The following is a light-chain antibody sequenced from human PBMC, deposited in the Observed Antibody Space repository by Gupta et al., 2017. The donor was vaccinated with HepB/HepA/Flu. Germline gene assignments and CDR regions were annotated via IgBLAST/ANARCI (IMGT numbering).Light chain of an antibody. Sequence: DIVMTQSPDSPAVSLGERATINCKSSQSRLPSSSNKNFLAWYQHKPGQPPQLRIRGASTRESGVPDRSSGSGSGTDFTRTIRSLQSEDVAVYYCQQYETPPVTFGQGTRLEIK. CDR1: QSRLPSSSNKNF. CDR3: QQYETPPVT. CDR2: GAS. J-gene: IGKJ5*01. V-gene: IGKV4-1*01.